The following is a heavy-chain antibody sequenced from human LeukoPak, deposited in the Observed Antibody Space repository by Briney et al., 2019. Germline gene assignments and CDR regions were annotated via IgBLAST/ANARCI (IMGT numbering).Heavy chain of an antibody. CDR3: ARRKEDGYNLEYNWFDP. CDR2: IYYSGST. J-gene: IGHJ5*02. CDR1: GGSISTYY. V-gene: IGHV4-59*12. Sequence: SETLSLTCTVSGGSISTYYWSWIRQPPGKGLEWIGSIYYSGSTYYNPSLKSRVTISVDTSKNQFSLKLSSVTAADTAVYYCARRKEDGYNLEYNWFDPWGQGTLVTVSS. D-gene: IGHD5-24*01.